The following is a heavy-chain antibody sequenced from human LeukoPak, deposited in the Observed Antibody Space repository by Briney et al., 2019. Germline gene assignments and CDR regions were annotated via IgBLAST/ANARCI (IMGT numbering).Heavy chain of an antibody. CDR1: GGSISSGGYY. J-gene: IGHJ5*02. Sequence: SETLSLTCTVSGGSISSGGYYWSWIRQHPGKGLEWIGYIYYSGSTYYNPSLKSRVTISVDTSKNQFSLKLSSVTAADTAVYYCARDKDGDGYTTGGFDPWGQGTLVTVSS. D-gene: IGHD5-24*01. CDR3: ARDKDGDGYTTGGFDP. CDR2: IYYSGST. V-gene: IGHV4-31*03.